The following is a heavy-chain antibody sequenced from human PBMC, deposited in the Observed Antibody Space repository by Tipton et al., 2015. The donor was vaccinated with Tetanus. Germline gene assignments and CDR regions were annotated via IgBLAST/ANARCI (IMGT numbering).Heavy chain of an antibody. CDR3: ARGYNGYDILTAYPHYFDS. Sequence: TLSLTCTVSGGSMRSYYWSWIRQPPGKGLEWIGYIYYSGSTNYNSSLKSRVTISVDTSKNQFSLKLSPVTAADTAVYYCARGYNGYDILTAYPHYFDSWGQGTLVTVSS. CDR1: GGSMRSYY. CDR2: IYYSGST. V-gene: IGHV4-59*01. D-gene: IGHD3-9*01. J-gene: IGHJ4*02.